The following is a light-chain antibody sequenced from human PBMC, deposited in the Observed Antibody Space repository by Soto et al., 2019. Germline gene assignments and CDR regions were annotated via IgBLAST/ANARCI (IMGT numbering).Light chain of an antibody. CDR3: QSYDSSLSGSV. J-gene: IGLJ2*01. CDR2: GNT. V-gene: IGLV1-40*01. CDR1: SSNIGAGYD. Sequence: QPVVTQPPSVSGAPGQRVTISCTGSSSNIGAGYDVHWYQQLPGTAPKLLIYGNTNRPSGVPDRFSGPKSGTSASLAITGLQAEDEADYYCQSYDSSLSGSVFGGGTKLTVL.